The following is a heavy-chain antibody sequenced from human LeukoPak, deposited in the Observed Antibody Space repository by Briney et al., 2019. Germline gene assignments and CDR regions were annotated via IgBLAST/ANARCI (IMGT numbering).Heavy chain of an antibody. J-gene: IGHJ3*02. V-gene: IGHV1-46*03. CDR2: INPSGGST. D-gene: IGHD2-2*01. Sequence: ASVKVSCKASGYTFTSYYMHWGRQATGQGLEWMGIINPSGGSTSYAQKFQGRVTMTRDTSTSTVYMELSSLRSEDTAVYYCARSNHCSSTSCYFPDAFDIWGQGTMVTVSS. CDR1: GYTFTSYY. CDR3: ARSNHCSSTSCYFPDAFDI.